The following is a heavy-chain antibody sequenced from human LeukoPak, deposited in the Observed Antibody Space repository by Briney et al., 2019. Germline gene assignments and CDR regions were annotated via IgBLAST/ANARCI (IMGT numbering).Heavy chain of an antibody. CDR3: ANPKGASSGYFPATLDY. D-gene: IGHD3-22*01. CDR1: GFTFSSYA. J-gene: IGHJ4*02. Sequence: GGSLRLSCAASGFTFSSYAMSWVRQAPGKGLEWVSAISGSGGSTYYADSVKGRFTISRDNSKNTLYLQMNSLRAEDTAVYYCANPKGASSGYFPATLDYWGQGTLVTVSS. CDR2: ISGSGGST. V-gene: IGHV3-23*01.